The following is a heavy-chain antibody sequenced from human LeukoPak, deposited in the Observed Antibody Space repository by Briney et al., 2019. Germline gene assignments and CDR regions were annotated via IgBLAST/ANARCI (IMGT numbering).Heavy chain of an antibody. CDR1: GFTFSDYE. CDR3: ARSKRDIVATIGY. Sequence: PGRSLRLSCAASGFTFSDYEMNWVRQAPGNGLEWLSYISSGGYTADYADSVKGRFTISRDNAKNSVYLQMHSLRAEDTGLYYCARSKRDIVATIGYWGQGTLVAVSS. CDR2: ISSGGYTA. V-gene: IGHV3-48*03. D-gene: IGHD5-12*01. J-gene: IGHJ4*02.